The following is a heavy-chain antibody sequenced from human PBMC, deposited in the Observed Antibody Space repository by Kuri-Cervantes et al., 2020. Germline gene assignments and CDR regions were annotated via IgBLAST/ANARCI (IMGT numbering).Heavy chain of an antibody. J-gene: IGHJ4*02. Sequence: SCTVSGGAISSGDYYWSWIRQPPGKGLEWIAYIYYSGSTYYNPSLKSRVTISVDTSKNQFSLKLSSVAAADTAVYYCARKSDERGEGIDYWGQGTLVTVSS. CDR3: ARKSDERGEGIDY. V-gene: IGHV4-30-4*01. D-gene: IGHD3-10*01. CDR2: IYYSGST. CDR1: GGAISSGDYY.